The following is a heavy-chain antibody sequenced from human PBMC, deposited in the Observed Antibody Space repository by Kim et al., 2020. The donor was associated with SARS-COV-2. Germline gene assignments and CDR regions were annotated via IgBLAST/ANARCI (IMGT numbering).Heavy chain of an antibody. CDR3: ARDVDTAMIFSGGSGMDV. Sequence: ASVKVSCKASGYTFTSYYMNWVRQAPGQGLEWMGMINPSGGSTSYAQKLQGRVTMTRDTSTSTGYMELSSLRSEDTAVYYCARDVDTAMIFSGGSGMDVWGQGTTVTVSS. CDR1: GYTFTSYY. CDR2: INPSGGST. J-gene: IGHJ6*02. V-gene: IGHV1-46*01. D-gene: IGHD5-18*01.